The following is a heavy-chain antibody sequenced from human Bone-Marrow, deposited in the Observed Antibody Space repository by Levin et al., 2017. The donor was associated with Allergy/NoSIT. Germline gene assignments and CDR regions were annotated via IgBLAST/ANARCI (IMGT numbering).Heavy chain of an antibody. CDR3: ARGRMVRGVIPPGRWFDP. Sequence: SETLSLTCAVSGGSISSGGYSWSWIRQPPGKGLEWIGYIYHSGSTYYNPSLKSRVTISVDRSKNQFSLKLSSVTAADTAVYYCARGRMVRGVIPPGRWFDPWGQGTLVTVSS. CDR2: IYHSGST. V-gene: IGHV4-30-2*01. CDR1: GGSISSGGYS. D-gene: IGHD3-10*01. J-gene: IGHJ5*02.